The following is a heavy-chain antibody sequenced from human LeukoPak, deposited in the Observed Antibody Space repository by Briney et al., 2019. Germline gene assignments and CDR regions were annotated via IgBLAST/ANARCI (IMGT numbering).Heavy chain of an antibody. J-gene: IGHJ4*02. Sequence: SETLSLTCTVYGGSISSYYWSWIRQPAGKGLEWIGRIYTTGSTNYNPSLKSRVNMSVDTSKNQFSLKLSSVTAADTAVYYCARQAAVAGKAGFDFWGQGTLVTVSS. D-gene: IGHD6-19*01. V-gene: IGHV4-4*07. CDR2: IYTTGST. CDR1: GGSISSYY. CDR3: ARQAAVAGKAGFDF.